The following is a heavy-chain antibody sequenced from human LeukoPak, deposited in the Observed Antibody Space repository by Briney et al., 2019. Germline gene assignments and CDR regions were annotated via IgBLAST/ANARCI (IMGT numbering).Heavy chain of an antibody. Sequence: GGSLRLSCAASGFTFSSYSMNWVRQAPGKGLEWVSSISSSSSYIYYADSVKGRLTISRDNAKNSLYLQMNSLRAEDTAVYYCARGAIAAAGTCDYWGQGTLVTVSS. D-gene: IGHD6-13*01. CDR1: GFTFSSYS. CDR3: ARGAIAAAGTCDY. CDR2: ISSSSSYI. J-gene: IGHJ4*02. V-gene: IGHV3-21*01.